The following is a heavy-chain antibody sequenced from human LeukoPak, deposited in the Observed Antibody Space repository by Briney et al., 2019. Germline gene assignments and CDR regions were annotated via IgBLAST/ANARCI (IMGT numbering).Heavy chain of an antibody. J-gene: IGHJ4*02. CDR3: ARYRNGFDY. CDR2: ISSGSGTI. V-gene: IGHV3-48*02. CDR1: GFTFSSYS. D-gene: IGHD4-11*01. Sequence: PGRSLRLSCAASGFTFSSYSMNWFRQAPGKGLDWVSKISSGSGTIYYADSVKGRFTISRDNAKNSLYLQMNSLRDEDTAVYYCARYRNGFDYWGQGTLVTVSS.